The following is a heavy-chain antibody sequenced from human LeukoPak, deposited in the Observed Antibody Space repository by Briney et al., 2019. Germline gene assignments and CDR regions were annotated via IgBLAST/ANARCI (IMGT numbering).Heavy chain of an antibody. Sequence: SETLSLTCAVYGGSFSDYYWSWIRQPPGKGLEWIGEINHSGSTNYDPSLKSRVTISVDTSKNQFSLKLSSVTAADTAVYYCARLRSTRFDYWGQGTLVTVPS. D-gene: IGHD2-2*01. CDR2: INHSGST. CDR3: ARLRSTRFDY. CDR1: GGSFSDYY. V-gene: IGHV4-34*01. J-gene: IGHJ4*02.